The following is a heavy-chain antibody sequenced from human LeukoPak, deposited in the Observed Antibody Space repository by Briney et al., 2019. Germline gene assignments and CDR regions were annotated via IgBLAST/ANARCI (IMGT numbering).Heavy chain of an antibody. J-gene: IGHJ4*02. Sequence: SVKVSCKASGGTFSSYAISWVRQAPGQGLEWMGGIIPIFGTANYAQKFQGRVTITTDESTSTAYVELSSLRSEDTAVYYCARGGVAARPYYFDYWGQGTLVTVSS. CDR3: ARGGVAARPYYFDY. D-gene: IGHD6-6*01. CDR1: GGTFSSYA. CDR2: IIPIFGTA. V-gene: IGHV1-69*05.